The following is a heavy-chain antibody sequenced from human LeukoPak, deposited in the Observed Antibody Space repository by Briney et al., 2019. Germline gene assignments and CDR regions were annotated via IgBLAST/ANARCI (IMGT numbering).Heavy chain of an antibody. J-gene: IGHJ4*02. CDR3: AKVAGQGILDY. Sequence: GGSLRLSWAASGFTCSSYAMSWGRQAPGHGLEWVSAISGSGGSTYYADSVKGRFTISRDNSKNTLYLQMNSLRAEDTAVYYCAKVAGQGILDYWGQGTLVTVSS. V-gene: IGHV3-23*01. CDR2: ISGSGGST. D-gene: IGHD6-19*01. CDR1: GFTCSSYA.